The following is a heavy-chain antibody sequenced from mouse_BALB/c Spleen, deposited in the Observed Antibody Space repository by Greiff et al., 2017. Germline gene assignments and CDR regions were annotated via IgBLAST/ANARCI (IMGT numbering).Heavy chain of an antibody. CDR1: GFTFNTNA. V-gene: IGHV10S3*01. CDR3: VRFPYDGYYSWFAY. Sequence: EVKLVETGGGLVQPKGSLKLSCAASGFTFNTNAMNWVRQAPGKGLEWVARIRSKSNNYATYYADSVKDRFTISRDDSQSMLYLQMNNLKTEDTAMYYCVRFPYDGYYSWFAYWGQGTLVTVSA. D-gene: IGHD2-3*01. J-gene: IGHJ3*01. CDR2: IRSKSNNYAT.